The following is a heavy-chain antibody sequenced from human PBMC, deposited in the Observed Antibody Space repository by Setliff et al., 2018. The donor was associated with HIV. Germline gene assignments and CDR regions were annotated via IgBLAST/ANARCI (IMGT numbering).Heavy chain of an antibody. Sequence: SETLSLTCTVSGGSIWSGSYYWTWIRQHAGKGLEWIGHITDSGGATYNPSVKSRVSISLGSPSSEFSLRLTSVSAADTAVYYCARAVVFASGNFWFDPWGPGALVTVSS. D-gene: IGHD3-3*01. J-gene: IGHJ5*02. CDR3: ARAVVFASGNFWFDP. CDR2: ITDSGGA. CDR1: GGSIWSGSYY. V-gene: IGHV4-61*09.